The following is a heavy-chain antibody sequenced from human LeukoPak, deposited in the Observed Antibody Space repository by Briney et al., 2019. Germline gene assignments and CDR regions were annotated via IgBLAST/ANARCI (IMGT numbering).Heavy chain of an antibody. J-gene: IGHJ5*02. CDR1: GGTFSSYA. D-gene: IGHD4-23*01. V-gene: IGHV1-69*13. Sequence: SVKVSCKASGGTFSSYAISWVRQAPGQGLEWMGGIIPIFGTANYAQKFQGRVTITADESTSTAYMELSSLRSEDTAVYYCARDNSIGGRGWWFDPWGQGTLVTVSS. CDR2: IIPIFGTA. CDR3: ARDNSIGGRGWWFDP.